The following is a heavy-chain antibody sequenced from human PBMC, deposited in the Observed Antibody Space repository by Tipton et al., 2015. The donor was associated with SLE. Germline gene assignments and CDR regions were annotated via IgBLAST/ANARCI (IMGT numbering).Heavy chain of an antibody. CDR1: GYSLPDYF. Sequence: QSGPEVKKPGASVKVSCKASGYSLPDYFIHWVRQAPGRGFEWVGWINPNLGGTNYAQKFQGRVTMTRDTSVSTAFLELSSLRSDDTAVYYCARESGSDAFDIWGQGTMVTVSS. V-gene: IGHV1-2*02. CDR2: INPNLGGT. J-gene: IGHJ3*02. D-gene: IGHD5-12*01. CDR3: ARESGSDAFDI.